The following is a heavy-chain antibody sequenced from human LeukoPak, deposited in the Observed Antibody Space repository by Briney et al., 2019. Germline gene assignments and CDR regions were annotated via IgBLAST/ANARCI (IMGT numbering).Heavy chain of an antibody. Sequence: ASVKVSCKASGYTFRSYDINWVRQATGQGLEWMGWMNPNSGNTGYAQKFQGRVTMTKNTSITTAYMELSSLRSEDTAVYYCARALSWTTESYYYMDVWGKGTTVTVSS. D-gene: IGHD3/OR15-3a*01. J-gene: IGHJ6*03. CDR3: ARALSWTTESYYYMDV. V-gene: IGHV1-8*01. CDR2: MNPNSGNT. CDR1: GYTFRSYD.